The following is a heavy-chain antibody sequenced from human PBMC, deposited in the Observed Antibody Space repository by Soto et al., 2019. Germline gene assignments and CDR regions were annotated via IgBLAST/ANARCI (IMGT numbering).Heavy chain of an antibody. CDR3: ARNCSGGSYYYFDY. Sequence: ASVKVSCKASGCTFTSYGISWVRQAPGQGLEWMGWISAYNGNTNYAQKLQGRVTMATDTSTSAAYMELRSLRSDDTAVYYCARNCSGGSYYYFDYWGQGTLVTVSS. V-gene: IGHV1-18*01. CDR2: ISAYNGNT. CDR1: GCTFTSYG. D-gene: IGHD2-15*01. J-gene: IGHJ4*02.